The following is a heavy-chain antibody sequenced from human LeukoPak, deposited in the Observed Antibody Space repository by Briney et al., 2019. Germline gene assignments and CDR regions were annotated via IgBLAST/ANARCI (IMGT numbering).Heavy chain of an antibody. CDR3: ARHKLTYYFDS. CDR1: GGSLNSTSYY. V-gene: IGHV4-39*01. Sequence: SETLSLTCTVSGGSLNSTSYYWGWVRQPPGKGLEWIRSIYYSGTTYNNPSLQSRVTMSVDTSKNQFSLKLSSVTAADTAVYYCARHKLTYYFDSWGQGTLVTVSS. CDR2: IYYSGTT. D-gene: IGHD2-15*01. J-gene: IGHJ4*02.